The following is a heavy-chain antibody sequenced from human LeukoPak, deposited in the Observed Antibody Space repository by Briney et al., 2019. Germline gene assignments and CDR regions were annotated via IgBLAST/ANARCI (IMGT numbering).Heavy chain of an antibody. CDR1: GGSIRNYY. Sequence: PSETLSLTCTVSGGSIRNYYWSWIRQPPGKGLEWLGYINYSGRTNYNPSLKSRVTISVDTSMTQFSLRLTSVTAADTAIYYYARHVFSYGEPFDYWGQGTLITVSS. CDR2: INYSGRT. J-gene: IGHJ4*02. V-gene: IGHV4-59*08. CDR3: ARHVFSYGEPFDY. D-gene: IGHD3-16*01.